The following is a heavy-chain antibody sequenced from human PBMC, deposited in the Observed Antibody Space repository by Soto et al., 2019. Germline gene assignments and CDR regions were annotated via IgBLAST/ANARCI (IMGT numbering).Heavy chain of an antibody. CDR3: ARDPGRRDGYIQDY. V-gene: IGHV3-30-3*01. D-gene: IGHD5-12*01. Sequence: GGLLRLSCAAFGFTFSSYAMQWVRQAPGKGLEWVAVISYDGSNKYYADSVKGRFTISRDNSRNTLYLQMNSLRAEDTAVYYCARDPGRRDGYIQDYWGQGTLVTVS. CDR1: GFTFSSYA. CDR2: ISYDGSNK. J-gene: IGHJ4*02.